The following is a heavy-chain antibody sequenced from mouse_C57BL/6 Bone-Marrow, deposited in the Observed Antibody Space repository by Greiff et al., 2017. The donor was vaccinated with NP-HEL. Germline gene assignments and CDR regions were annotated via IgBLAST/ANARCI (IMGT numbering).Heavy chain of an antibody. J-gene: IGHJ3*01. V-gene: IGHV2-4*01. D-gene: IGHD4-1*01. CDR1: GFSLTSYG. CDR2: IWSGGST. Sequence: VQRVESGPGLVQPSQSLSITCTVSGFSLTSYGVNWVRQPPGKGLEWLGVIWSGGSTDYNAAFISRLSISKDNSKSQVFFKMNSLQADDTAIYYCAKNNWDWFAYWGQGTLVTVSA. CDR3: AKNNWDWFAY.